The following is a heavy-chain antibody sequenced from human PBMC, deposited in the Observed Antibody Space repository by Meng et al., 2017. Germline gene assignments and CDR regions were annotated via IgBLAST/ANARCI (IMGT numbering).Heavy chain of an antibody. D-gene: IGHD2-21*02. J-gene: IGHJ3*02. V-gene: IGHV3-33*01. CDR2: IWYDGSNK. CDR3: ARDTRYCGGDCYPSDRNDAFDI. Sequence: GESLKISCAASGFTFSSYGMHWVRQAPGKGLEWVAVIWYDGSNKYYADSVKGRFTISRDNSKNTLYLQMNSLRAEDTAVYYCARDTRYCGGDCYPSDRNDAFDIWGQGTMVTVSS. CDR1: GFTFSSYG.